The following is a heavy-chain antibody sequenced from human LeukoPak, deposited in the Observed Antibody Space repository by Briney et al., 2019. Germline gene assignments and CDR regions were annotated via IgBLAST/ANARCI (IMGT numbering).Heavy chain of an antibody. Sequence: PGGSLRLSCAASGFTFSSYGMHWVRQAPGKGLEWVAFIRYDGSNKYYADSVQGRFTISRDNSKNTLYLQMNSLRAEDTAVYYCAKATYYYDSRAGAFDIWGQGTMVTVSS. CDR3: AKATYYYDSRAGAFDI. CDR1: GFTFSSYG. V-gene: IGHV3-30*02. D-gene: IGHD3-22*01. J-gene: IGHJ3*02. CDR2: IRYDGSNK.